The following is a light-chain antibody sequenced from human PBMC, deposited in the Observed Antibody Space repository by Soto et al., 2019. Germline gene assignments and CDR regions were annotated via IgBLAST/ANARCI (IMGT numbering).Light chain of an antibody. CDR3: QQRSNWVT. CDR2: DAS. Sequence: DIQMTQSPSTLSASVVDRVTITCRASQSISTWLAWYQQKPGKAPKLLIYDASSLESGVPSRFGGGGSGTEFTLTISSLEPEEFAVYYCQQRSNWVTFGQGTKVDIK. V-gene: IGKV1-5*01. CDR1: QSISTW. J-gene: IGKJ1*01.